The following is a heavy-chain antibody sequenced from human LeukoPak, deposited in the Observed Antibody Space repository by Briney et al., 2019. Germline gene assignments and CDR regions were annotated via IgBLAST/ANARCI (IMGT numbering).Heavy chain of an antibody. CDR3: AKDGSGSYQHYSYGMDV. Sequence: GGSLRLSCAASGFTFDDYTMHWVRQAPGKGLEWVSLISWDGGSTYYADSVKGRFTSSRDNSKNSLYLKMNSLRTEGTALYYCAKDGSGSYQHYSYGMDVWGQGTTVTVSS. D-gene: IGHD3-10*01. V-gene: IGHV3-43*01. J-gene: IGHJ6*02. CDR1: GFTFDDYT. CDR2: ISWDGGST.